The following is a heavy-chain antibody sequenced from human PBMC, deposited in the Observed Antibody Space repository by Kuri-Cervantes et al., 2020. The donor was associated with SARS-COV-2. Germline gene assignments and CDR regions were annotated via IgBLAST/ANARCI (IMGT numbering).Heavy chain of an antibody. D-gene: IGHD2-2*01. CDR2: ISSSSSYI. J-gene: IGHJ4*02. CDR3: ARDFGYCSSTSCQTEQFDY. V-gene: IGHV3-21*01. CDR1: GFSFSSYS. Sequence: GGSLRLSCAASGFSFSSYSMNWVRQAPGKGLEWVSSISSSSSYIYYADSVKGRFTISRDNAKNSLYLQMNSLRAEDTAVYYCARDFGYCSSTSCQTEQFDYWGQGTLVTVSS.